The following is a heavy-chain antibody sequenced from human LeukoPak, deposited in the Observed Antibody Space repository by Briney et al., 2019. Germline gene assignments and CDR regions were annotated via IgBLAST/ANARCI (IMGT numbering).Heavy chain of an antibody. D-gene: IGHD6-19*01. Sequence: SETLSLTCTVSGGSISSYYWSWIRQPPGKGLEWIGYIYYSGSTNYNPSLKSRVTISVDTSKNQFSLKLSSVTAADTAVYYCARRIAVAGPSTYFDYWGQGTLVTVSS. CDR1: GGSISSYY. CDR3: ARRIAVAGPSTYFDY. V-gene: IGHV4-59*12. J-gene: IGHJ4*02. CDR2: IYYSGST.